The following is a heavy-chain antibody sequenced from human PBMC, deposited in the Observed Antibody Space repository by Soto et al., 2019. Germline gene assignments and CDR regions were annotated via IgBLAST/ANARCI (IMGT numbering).Heavy chain of an antibody. D-gene: IGHD3-10*01. Sequence: GGSLRLSCAASGFKFSNYAMSWVRQAPGKGLEWVSLISATGGGTYYADSVKGRFTISRDNSHNTLYLQMNSLRPEDTAVYYCAKEDVWFAKDYWGQGTLVTVSS. CDR2: ISATGGGT. CDR1: GFKFSNYA. V-gene: IGHV3-23*01. J-gene: IGHJ4*02. CDR3: AKEDVWFAKDY.